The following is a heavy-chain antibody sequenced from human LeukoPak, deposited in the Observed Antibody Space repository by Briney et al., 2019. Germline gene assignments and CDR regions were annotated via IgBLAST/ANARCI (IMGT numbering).Heavy chain of an antibody. J-gene: IGHJ4*02. CDR3: ARRIAGSGSDY. D-gene: IGHD2/OR15-2a*01. CDR1: GYSFTAYW. V-gene: IGHV5-51*01. Sequence: GESLIISCKASGYSFTAYWIGWVRQMPGKGLEWMGIIYPDDSDTRYSPSFQGQVTISVDKSISTAYLQWSSLKASDSAIYFCARRIAGSGSDYWGQGTLVTASS. CDR2: IYPDDSDT.